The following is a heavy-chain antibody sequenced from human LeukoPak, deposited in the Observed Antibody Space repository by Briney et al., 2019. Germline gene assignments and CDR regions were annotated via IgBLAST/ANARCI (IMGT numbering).Heavy chain of an antibody. CDR3: AKVFYGDYYFDY. D-gene: IGHD4-17*01. Sequence: GALRLSCAASGFTFSSYWMHWVRQAPGKGLVWVSRINSDGSSTSYADSVKGRFTISRDNAKNSLYLQMNSLRAEDTALYYCAKVFYGDYYFDYWGQGTLVTVSS. CDR2: INSDGSST. J-gene: IGHJ4*02. V-gene: IGHV3-74*01. CDR1: GFTFSSYW.